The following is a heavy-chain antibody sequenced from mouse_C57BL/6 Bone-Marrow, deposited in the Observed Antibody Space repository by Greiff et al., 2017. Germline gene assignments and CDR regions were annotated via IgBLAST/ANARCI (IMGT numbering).Heavy chain of an antibody. CDR2: ISSGGDYI. D-gene: IGHD1-2*01. V-gene: IGHV5-9-1*02. CDR1: GFTFSSYA. CDR3: TRDARTTARRRFAY. Sequence: EVQVVESGGGLVQPGGSLKLSCAASGFTFSSYAMSWVRQTPEKRLEWVAYISSGGDYIYYADTVKGRFTISRDNARNTLYLQMSSLKSEDTAMYYCTRDARTTARRRFAYWGQGTLVTVSA. J-gene: IGHJ3*01.